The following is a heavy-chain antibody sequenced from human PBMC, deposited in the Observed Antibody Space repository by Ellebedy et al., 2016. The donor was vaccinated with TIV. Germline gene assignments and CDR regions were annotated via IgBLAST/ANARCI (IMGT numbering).Heavy chain of an antibody. J-gene: IGHJ6*02. V-gene: IGHV3-30-3*01. D-gene: IGHD2-2*01. CDR1: GFTFSSNG. CDR2: ISLDGSNR. Sequence: GGSLRLSCAASGFTFSSNGLHWVRQAPGKGLEWVAVISLDGSNRFYADSVKGRFTISRDNSKNTLYLQMDSLRAEDTAVYYCARDRAAGYCSGTSCHLDYYYYGMDVWGQGTTVTVSS. CDR3: ARDRAAGYCSGTSCHLDYYYYGMDV.